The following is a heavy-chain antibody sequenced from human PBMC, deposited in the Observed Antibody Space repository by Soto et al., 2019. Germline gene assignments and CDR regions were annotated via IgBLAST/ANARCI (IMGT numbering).Heavy chain of an antibody. CDR2: IYPGDSDT. D-gene: IGHD3-3*01. J-gene: IGHJ6*04. Sequence: GESLKISCKGFGYTFTNYWIGWVRQMPGKGPEWMGIIYPGDSDTKYNPSFQGQVTISADKPITTTYLQWSSLKASDTAIYSCAATIFYYGMDGWGRGTRVT. V-gene: IGHV5-51*04. CDR1: GYTFTNYW. CDR3: AATIFYYGMDG.